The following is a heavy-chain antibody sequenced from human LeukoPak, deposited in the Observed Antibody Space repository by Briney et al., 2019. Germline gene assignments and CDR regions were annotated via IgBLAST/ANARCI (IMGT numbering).Heavy chain of an antibody. V-gene: IGHV3-30-3*01. D-gene: IGHD6-13*01. CDR1: GFTFSSYA. Sequence: GRSLRLSCAASGFTFSSYAMHWVRQAPGKGLEWVAVISYDGSNKYYADSVKGRFTISRDNSKNTLYLQMNSLRAEDTAVYYCARPRTREAAGRYCFDYWGQGTLVTVSS. CDR2: ISYDGSNK. J-gene: IGHJ4*02. CDR3: ARPRTREAAGRYCFDY.